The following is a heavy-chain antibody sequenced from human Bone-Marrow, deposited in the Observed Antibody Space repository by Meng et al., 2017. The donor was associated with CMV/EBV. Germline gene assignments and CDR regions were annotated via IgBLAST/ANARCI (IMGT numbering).Heavy chain of an antibody. D-gene: IGHD2-2*01. CDR1: GYTFTSYY. CDR2: INPSGGST. CDR3: ARGRNQLLWVYYYYGTDV. Sequence: ASVKVSCKASGYTFTSYYMHWVRQAPGQGLEWMGIINPSGGSTSYAQKFQGRVTMTRDTSTSTVYMELSSLRSEDTAVYYCARGRNQLLWVYYYYGTDVWGQGTTVTVSS. J-gene: IGHJ6*02. V-gene: IGHV1-46*01.